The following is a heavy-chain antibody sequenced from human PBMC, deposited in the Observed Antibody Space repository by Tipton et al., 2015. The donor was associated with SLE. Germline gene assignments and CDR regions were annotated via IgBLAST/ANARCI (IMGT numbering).Heavy chain of an antibody. J-gene: IGHJ4*02. CDR2: IYTSGSI. CDR3: ARCNYYGSGSYYNGYYFDY. V-gene: IGHV4-4*07. CDR1: GGSISSYY. D-gene: IGHD3-10*01. Sequence: LRLSCTVSGGSISSYYWSWLRQPAGQGLEWIGRIYTSGSINYNTSLQSRVTMSVDTSKNQFSLKLSSVTAADTAVYYCARCNYYGSGSYYNGYYFDYWGQGPLVTVSS.